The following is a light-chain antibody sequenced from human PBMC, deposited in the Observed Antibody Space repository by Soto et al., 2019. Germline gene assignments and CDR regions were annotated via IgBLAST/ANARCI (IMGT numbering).Light chain of an antibody. V-gene: IGKV3-11*01. Sequence: EIVLTQSPATLSLSPGERATLSCRASQSVSRYLAWYQQKPGQAPRLLIYDASNRATGIPARFSGSGSGTDFTLTISSLEPEDFAVYYCDQRSDWPLNFGGGTKVEIK. J-gene: IGKJ4*01. CDR2: DAS. CDR3: DQRSDWPLN. CDR1: QSVSRY.